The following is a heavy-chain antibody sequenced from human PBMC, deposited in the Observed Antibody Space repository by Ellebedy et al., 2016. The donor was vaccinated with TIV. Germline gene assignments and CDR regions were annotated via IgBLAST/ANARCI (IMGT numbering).Heavy chain of an antibody. CDR3: ARAPKRGIAYGMDV. J-gene: IGHJ6*04. V-gene: IGHV3-9*01. CDR1: GFTFGNYG. D-gene: IGHD6-13*01. Sequence: SLKISCTASGFTFGNYGMHWVRQGPGKGLEWVSGISWNSGLLLYADSVKGRFTISRDNAKNSLYLQMNSLRAEDTAVYYCARAPKRGIAYGMDVWGKGTTVTVSS. CDR2: ISWNSGLL.